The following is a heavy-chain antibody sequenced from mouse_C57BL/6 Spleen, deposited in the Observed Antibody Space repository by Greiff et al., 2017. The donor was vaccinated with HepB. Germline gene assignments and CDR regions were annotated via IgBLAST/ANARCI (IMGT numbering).Heavy chain of an antibody. CDR3: ARGGYYGSSFDY. CDR2: IYPGSGNT. V-gene: IGHV1-76*01. D-gene: IGHD1-1*01. CDR1: GYTFTDYY. J-gene: IGHJ2*01. Sequence: VKLVESGAELVRPGASVKLSCKASGYTFTDYYINWVKQRPGQGLEWIARIYPGSGNTYYNEKFKGKATLTAEKSSSTAYMQLSSLTSEDSAVYFCARGGYYGSSFDYWGQGTTLTVSS.